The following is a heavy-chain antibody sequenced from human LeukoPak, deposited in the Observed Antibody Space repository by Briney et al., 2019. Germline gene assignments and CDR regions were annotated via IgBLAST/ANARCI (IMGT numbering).Heavy chain of an antibody. Sequence: PGGSLRLSCAASGFTFSSYEMNWIRQSPGKGLEWIGGIYNSGFNYYNPSLKSRVTLSVDTSKKEFSLKLASVTAADTAVYYCSREPRRGGWFDPWGQGVLVTVSS. CDR1: GFTFSSYE. V-gene: IGHV4-59*12. CDR3: SREPRRGGWFDP. CDR2: IYNSGFN. J-gene: IGHJ5*02.